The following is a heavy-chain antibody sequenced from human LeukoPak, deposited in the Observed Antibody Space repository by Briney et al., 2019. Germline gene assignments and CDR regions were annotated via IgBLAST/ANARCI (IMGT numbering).Heavy chain of an antibody. CDR2: IIPIFGTA. V-gene: IGHV1-69*05. D-gene: IGHD6-13*01. Sequence: SVKVSCKASGGTFSSYAISWVRQAPGQGLEWMGRIIPIFGTANYAQKFQGRVTITTDESTSTAYMELSSLRSEDTAVYYCARAIAAARYFDYWGQGTLVTVSS. CDR1: GGTFSSYA. J-gene: IGHJ4*02. CDR3: ARAIAAARYFDY.